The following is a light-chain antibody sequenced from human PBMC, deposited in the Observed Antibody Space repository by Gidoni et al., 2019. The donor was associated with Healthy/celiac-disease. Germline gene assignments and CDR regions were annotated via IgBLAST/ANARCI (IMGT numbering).Light chain of an antibody. CDR3: QKYNSAPHT. Sequence: DIQMTQSPSSLSSSVGDRVTITCRASQGISNYLAWYQQKPGKVPKLLIYAASTVQSGVPSRFSGSGSGTDFTLTISRLQPEDVATYYCQKYNSAPHTFGGGTKVEIK. V-gene: IGKV1-27*01. CDR2: AAS. CDR1: QGISNY. J-gene: IGKJ4*01.